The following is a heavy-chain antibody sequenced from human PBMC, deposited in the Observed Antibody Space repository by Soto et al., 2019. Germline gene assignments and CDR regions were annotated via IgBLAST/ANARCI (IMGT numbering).Heavy chain of an antibody. CDR1: EFTLSDYY. J-gene: IGHJ6*02. Sequence: QVLLVESGGGLVKPGGSLRLSCAASEFTLSDYYMNWIRQAPGKGLEWVSYISSDGSTIYYADSVKGRFTLSRDNAKNSLYLQMNSLGAEDTAVYYCARTHRDPYYYYYGLDVWGQGTTVTVSS. CDR2: ISSDGSTI. CDR3: ARTHRDPYYYYYGLDV. D-gene: IGHD2-21*01. V-gene: IGHV3-11*01.